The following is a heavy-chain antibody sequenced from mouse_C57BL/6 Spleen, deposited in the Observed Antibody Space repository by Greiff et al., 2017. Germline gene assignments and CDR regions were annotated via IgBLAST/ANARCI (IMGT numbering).Heavy chain of an antibody. CDR3: ARDRITTGTFDY. CDR2: ISDGGSYT. D-gene: IGHD2-4*01. CDR1: GFTFSSYA. V-gene: IGHV5-4*01. J-gene: IGHJ2*01. Sequence: EVQVVESGGGLVKPGGSLKLSCAASGFTFSSYAMSWVRQTPEKRLEWVATISDGGSYTYYPDNVKGRFTISRDNAKNNLYLQMSHLKSEDTAMYYCARDRITTGTFDYWGQGTTLTVSS.